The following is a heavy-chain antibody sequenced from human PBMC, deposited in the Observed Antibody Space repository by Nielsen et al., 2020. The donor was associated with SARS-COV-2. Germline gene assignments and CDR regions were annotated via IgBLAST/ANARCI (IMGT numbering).Heavy chain of an antibody. CDR1: GFPFSNAW. J-gene: IGHJ4*02. CDR2: IKSITDGGTT. CDR3: TTIRGISARGTGGDHDY. Sequence: GESLKISCAASGFPFSNAWMGWVRQTPGKGLEWVGRIKSITDGGTTDYGAPVKGRFTTSRDDSENTVFLQMNSLRAEDTAVYYCTTIRGISARGTGGDHDYWGQGTLVTVSS. V-gene: IGHV3-15*01. D-gene: IGHD6-13*01.